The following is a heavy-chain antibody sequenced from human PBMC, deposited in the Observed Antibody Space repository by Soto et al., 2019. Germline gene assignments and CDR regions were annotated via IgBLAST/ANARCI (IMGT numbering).Heavy chain of an antibody. J-gene: IGHJ4*02. CDR2: IYWNDDK. CDR3: AHRRYDSSGDYFDY. Sequence: SVPTLVNPTQTLTLTCTFSGFSLSTSGVGVGWIRQPPGKALEWLALIYWNDDKRYSPSLKSRLTITKDTSKNQVVLTMTNMDPVDTATYYCAHRRYDSSGDYFDYWGQGTLVTVSS. V-gene: IGHV2-5*01. CDR1: GFSLSTSGVG. D-gene: IGHD3-22*01.